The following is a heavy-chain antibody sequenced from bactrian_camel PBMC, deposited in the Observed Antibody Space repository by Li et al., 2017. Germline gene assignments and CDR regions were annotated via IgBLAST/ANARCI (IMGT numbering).Heavy chain of an antibody. CDR3: AAVVGCSTAPWLRDPGQRQGPIY. CDR1: PHIFLNNC. CDR2: ITRIHGGT. Sequence: QLVESGGGSVQAGGSLTLSCVASPHIFLNNCMGWLRQAPGKEREGVASITRIHGGTAYADSVKGRFIISRDNTKNTWYLQMNILKPEDTAMYYCAAVVGCSTAPWLRDPGQRQGPIYWGQGTQVTVS. D-gene: IGHD7*01. J-gene: IGHJ4*01. V-gene: IGHV3S63*01.